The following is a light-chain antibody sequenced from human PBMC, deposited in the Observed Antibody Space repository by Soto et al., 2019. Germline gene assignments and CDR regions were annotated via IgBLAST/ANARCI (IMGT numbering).Light chain of an antibody. CDR1: QSVGTY. CDR2: DAS. CDR3: QLRSSWPPYT. J-gene: IGKJ2*01. V-gene: IGKV3-11*01. Sequence: EIVLTQSPATLSLSPGEGASLSCRASQSVGTYMAWYQHKPGQAPRLLIYDASKRATGIPARFSGSGSGTNFTFIISSLEPADFALYFCQLRSSWPPYTFAQGTKLGIK.